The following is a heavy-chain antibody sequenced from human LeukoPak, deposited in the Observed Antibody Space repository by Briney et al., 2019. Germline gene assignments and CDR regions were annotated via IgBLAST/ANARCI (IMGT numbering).Heavy chain of an antibody. Sequence: ASVKVSCKASGYTFTSYGISWVRQAPGRGLEWMGWISAYNGNTNYAQKLQGRVTMTTDTSTSTAYMELRSLRSDDTAVYYCARIYFEGITMIVVVPGDYWGQGTLVTVSS. CDR1: GYTFTSYG. D-gene: IGHD3-22*01. V-gene: IGHV1-18*01. CDR3: ARIYFEGITMIVVVPGDY. J-gene: IGHJ4*02. CDR2: ISAYNGNT.